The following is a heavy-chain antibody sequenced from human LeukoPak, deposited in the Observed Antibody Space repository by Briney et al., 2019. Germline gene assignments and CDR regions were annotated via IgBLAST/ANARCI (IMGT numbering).Heavy chain of an antibody. Sequence: PSETLSLTCTVSGGSISSYYWSWIRQPPGKGLEWIGYIYYSGSTNYNPSLKSRVTISVDTSKNQFSLKLSSVTAADTAVYYCAKPSAAAGISFHYWGQGTLVTASS. J-gene: IGHJ4*02. D-gene: IGHD6-25*01. V-gene: IGHV4-59*01. CDR2: IYYSGST. CDR3: AKPSAAAGISFHY. CDR1: GGSISSYY.